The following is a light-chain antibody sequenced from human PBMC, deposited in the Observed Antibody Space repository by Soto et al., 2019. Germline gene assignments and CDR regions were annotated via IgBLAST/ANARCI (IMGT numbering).Light chain of an antibody. J-gene: IGKJ3*01. CDR3: QQTHTFPLT. V-gene: IGKV1-12*01. Sequence: DIQMTQSPSSVSASVGDRVTITCRASQGVSGWLAWYQQKPGKAPNLLIYATSNLQSGVPSRFSGSGSGTDFTLTLNSLHPEDFATYYCQQTHTFPLTFGPGTKVDI. CDR1: QGVSGW. CDR2: ATS.